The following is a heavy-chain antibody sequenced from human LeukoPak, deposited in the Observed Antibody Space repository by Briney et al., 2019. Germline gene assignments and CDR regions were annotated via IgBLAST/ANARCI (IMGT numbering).Heavy chain of an antibody. D-gene: IGHD6-13*01. Sequence: GGSLRLSCAASGFVFHNYAMTWVRQAPGKGLEWVSFITGTGNNAYYADSVRGRFTISRDNSKDTLYLQMNSLRAEDTAVYYCAKEMEAAGSTRGSFDYWGQGTLVTVSS. CDR2: ITGTGNNA. J-gene: IGHJ4*02. V-gene: IGHV3-23*01. CDR3: AKEMEAAGSTRGSFDY. CDR1: GFVFHNYA.